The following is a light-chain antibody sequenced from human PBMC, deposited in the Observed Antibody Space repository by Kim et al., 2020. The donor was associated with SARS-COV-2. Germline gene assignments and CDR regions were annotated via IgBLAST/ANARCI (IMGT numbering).Light chain of an antibody. J-gene: IGKJ1*01. CDR2: GAS. CDR3: LQDFTYPRT. Sequence: ASVGDRVTIACRASEDIRKDLAWYQHKPGKAPHLLIYGASTLQGGVPSRFRGSGSGTDFTLTISSLQPEDFATYYCLQDFTYPRTFGQGTKVDIK. CDR1: EDIRKD. V-gene: IGKV1-6*01.